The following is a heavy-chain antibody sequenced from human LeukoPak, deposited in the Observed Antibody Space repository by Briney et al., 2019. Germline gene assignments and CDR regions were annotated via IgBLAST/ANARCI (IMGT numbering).Heavy chain of an antibody. J-gene: IGHJ6*02. D-gene: IGHD6-13*01. V-gene: IGHV3-23*01. CDR2: ISGSGGST. Sequence: GGSLRLSCAASGFTFSSYAMSWVRQAPGKGLEWVSAISGSGGSTYYADSVKGRFTISRDNSKNTLYLQMNSLRAEDTAVYYCAKNTESYSSSWPDAWGQGTTVTVSS. CDR3: AKNTESYSSSWPDA. CDR1: GFTFSSYA.